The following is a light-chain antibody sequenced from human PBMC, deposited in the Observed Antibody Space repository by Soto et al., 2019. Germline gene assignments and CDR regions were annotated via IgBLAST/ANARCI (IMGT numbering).Light chain of an antibody. J-gene: IGKJ5*01. CDR3: QQYHSYPST. Sequence: DIQMTQSPSTLSASVGDRVTITCRASQSISSLLAWYQQKPGKAPKLLIYDASSLESGVPSRFSGSGSGTEFTLTISSLQPDDFATYYCQQYHSYPSTFGQGTRLEIK. CDR1: QSISSL. CDR2: DAS. V-gene: IGKV1-5*01.